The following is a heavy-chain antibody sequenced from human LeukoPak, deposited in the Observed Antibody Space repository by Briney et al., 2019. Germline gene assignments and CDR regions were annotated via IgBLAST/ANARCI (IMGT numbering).Heavy chain of an antibody. D-gene: IGHD3-22*01. Sequence: GGSLRLSCAASGFTFSSYGMHWVRQAPGKGLEWVAVISYDGSNKYYADSVKGRSTISRDNSKNTLYLQMNSLRAEDTAVYYCAKVPYDSSGPFDYWGQGTLVTVSS. CDR2: ISYDGSNK. V-gene: IGHV3-30*18. J-gene: IGHJ4*02. CDR3: AKVPYDSSGPFDY. CDR1: GFTFSSYG.